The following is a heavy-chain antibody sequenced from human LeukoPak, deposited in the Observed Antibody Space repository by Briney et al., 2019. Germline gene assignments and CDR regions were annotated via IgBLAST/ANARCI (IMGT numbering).Heavy chain of an antibody. CDR3: ARGAGSD. Sequence: PGGSLRLSCAASGSTFGGYAMTWVRQAPGRGLEWVSAISGSGGSTYYADSVKGRFTISRDNSKNTLYLQMNSLRAEDTAVYYCARGAGSDWGQGTLVTVSS. D-gene: IGHD2-15*01. V-gene: IGHV3-23*01. CDR2: ISGSGGST. J-gene: IGHJ4*02. CDR1: GSTFGGYA.